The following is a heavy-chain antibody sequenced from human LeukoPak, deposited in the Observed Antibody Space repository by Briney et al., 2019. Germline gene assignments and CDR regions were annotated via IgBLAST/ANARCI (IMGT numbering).Heavy chain of an antibody. V-gene: IGHV3-21*01. D-gene: IGHD3-3*01. CDR1: GFTFSSYS. Sequence: GGSLRLSCAASGFTFSSYSMNWVRQAPGKGLEWVSSISSSSYIYYTDSLKGRFTISRDNAKNSLYLQMNSLRAEDTAVYYCARGDFWSGYPPDYWGQGTLVTVSS. J-gene: IGHJ4*02. CDR3: ARGDFWSGYPPDY. CDR2: ISSSSYI.